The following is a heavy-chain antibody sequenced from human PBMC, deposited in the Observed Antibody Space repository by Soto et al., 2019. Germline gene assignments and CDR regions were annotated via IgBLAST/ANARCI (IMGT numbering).Heavy chain of an antibody. CDR2: IYYSGST. V-gene: IGHV4-61*01. D-gene: IGHD3-22*01. CDR1: GGSVSSGSYY. CDR3: ARDGASDSHDAFDI. J-gene: IGHJ3*02. Sequence: PSETLSLTCTVSGGSVSSGSYYWSWIRQPPGKGLEWIGYIYYSGSTNYNPSLKSRVTISVDTSKNQFSLKLSSVTAADTAVYYCARDGASDSHDAFDIWGQGTMVTVSS.